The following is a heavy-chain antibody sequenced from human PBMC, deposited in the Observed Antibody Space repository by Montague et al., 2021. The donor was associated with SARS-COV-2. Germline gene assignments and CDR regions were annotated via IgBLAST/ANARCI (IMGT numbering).Heavy chain of an antibody. V-gene: IGHV4-61*01. CDR1: GGSVSSGSYY. D-gene: IGHD3-9*01. J-gene: IGHJ6*02. CDR2: IYYSGST. CDR3: ARAILNTYYDILTGYYKTPYGMDV. Sequence: SETLSLTCTVSGGSVSSGSYYWSWIRQPPGKGLEWIGYIYYSGSTNYNPPLKSRVTISVDTSKNQFSLKLSSVTAADTAVYYCARAILNTYYDILTGYYKTPYGMDVWGQGTTVTVSS.